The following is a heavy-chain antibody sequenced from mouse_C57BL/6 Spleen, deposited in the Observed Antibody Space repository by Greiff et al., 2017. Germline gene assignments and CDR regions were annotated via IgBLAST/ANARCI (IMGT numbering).Heavy chain of an antibody. CDR3: APRTGTDY. CDR1: GYTFTSYW. CDR2: IDPSDSYT. J-gene: IGHJ2*01. Sequence: QVQLKQPGAELVKPGASVKLSCKASGYTFTSYWMQWVKQRPGQGLEWIGEIDPSDSYTNYNQKFKGKATLTVDTSSSTAYMQLSSLTSEDSAVYYCAPRTGTDYWGQGTTLTVSS. D-gene: IGHD4-1*01. V-gene: IGHV1-50*01.